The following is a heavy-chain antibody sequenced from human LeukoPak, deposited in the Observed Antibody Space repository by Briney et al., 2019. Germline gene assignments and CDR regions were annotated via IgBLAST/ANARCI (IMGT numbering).Heavy chain of an antibody. D-gene: IGHD6-6*01. CDR2: IFYSGST. Sequence: SETLSLTCTVSGGSISSSSYYWGWIRQPPGKGLEWIGSIFYSGSTYYSPSLKGRVTISEDRSKTQFSLKLSSVTAADTAVYYCARVGSSSHFYGMDVWGQGTTVTVSS. CDR1: GGSISSSSYY. V-gene: IGHV4-39*07. CDR3: ARVGSSSHFYGMDV. J-gene: IGHJ6*02.